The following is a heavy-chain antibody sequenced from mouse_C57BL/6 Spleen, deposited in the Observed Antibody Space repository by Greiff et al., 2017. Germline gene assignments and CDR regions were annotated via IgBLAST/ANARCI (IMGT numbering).Heavy chain of an antibody. CDR2: INPSSGYT. CDR3: ARDLDSSGYDLYYYAMDY. Sequence: VQRVESGAELARPGASVKMSCKASGYTFTSYTMHWVKQRPGQGLEWIGYINPSSGYTKYNQKFKDKATLTADKSSSTAYMQLSSLTSEDSAVYYCARDLDSSGYDLYYYAMDYWGQGTSVTVSS. V-gene: IGHV1-4*01. J-gene: IGHJ4*01. D-gene: IGHD3-2*02. CDR1: GYTFTSYT.